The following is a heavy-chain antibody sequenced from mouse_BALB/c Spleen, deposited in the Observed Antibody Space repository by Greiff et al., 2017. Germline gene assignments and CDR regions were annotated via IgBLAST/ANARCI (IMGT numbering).Heavy chain of an antibody. D-gene: IGHD2-1*01. V-gene: IGHV10-1*02. CDR3: VRRGNYGGVYYAMDY. J-gene: IGHJ4*01. CDR1: GFTFNTYA. CDR2: IRSKSNNYAT. Sequence: EVKLVESGGGLVQPKGSLKLSCAASGFTFNTYAMNWVRQAPGKGLEWVARIRSKSNNYATYYADSVKDRFTISRDDSQSMLYLQMNNLKTEDTAMYYCVRRGNYGGVYYAMDYWGQGTSVTVSS.